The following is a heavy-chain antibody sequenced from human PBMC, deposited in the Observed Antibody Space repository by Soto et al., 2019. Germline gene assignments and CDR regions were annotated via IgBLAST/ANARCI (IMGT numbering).Heavy chain of an antibody. CDR2: IYPGDSDT. V-gene: IGHV5-51*01. D-gene: IGHD6-13*01. J-gene: IGHJ6*02. CDR1: GYSFTSYW. CDR3: ARNEAEYYYYYGMDV. Sequence: RGESLKISCKGSGYSFTSYWIGWVRQMPGKGLEWMGIIYPGDSDTRYSPSFQGQVTISADKSISTAYLQWSSLKASDTAMYYCARNEAEYYYYYGMDVWGPGTTVTVSS.